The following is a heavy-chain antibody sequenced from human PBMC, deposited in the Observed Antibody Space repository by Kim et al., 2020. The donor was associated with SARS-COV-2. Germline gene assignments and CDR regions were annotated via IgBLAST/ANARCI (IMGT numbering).Heavy chain of an antibody. CDR2: ISSSGSTI. CDR1: GFTFSSYE. J-gene: IGHJ4*02. D-gene: IGHD2-2*01. Sequence: GGSLRLSCAASGFTFSSYEMNWVRQAPGKGLEWVSYISSSGSTIYYADSVKGRFTISRDNAKNSLYLQMNSLRAEDTAVYYCASWFTGIVVVPAAMVPDYWGQGTLVTVSS. CDR3: ASWFTGIVVVPAAMVPDY. V-gene: IGHV3-48*03.